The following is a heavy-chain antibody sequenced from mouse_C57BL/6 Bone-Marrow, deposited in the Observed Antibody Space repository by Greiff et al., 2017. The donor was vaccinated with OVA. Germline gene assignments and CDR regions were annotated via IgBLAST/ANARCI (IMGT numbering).Heavy chain of an antibody. Sequence: QVQLQQSGAELVKPGASVKLSCKASGYTFTEYTIHWVKQRSGQGLEWIGWFYPGSGSIKYNEKFKDTATLTADKSYSTVYMELSRLTSEDSAVDFCARHGGGYYYGSSHWYFDVWGTGTTVTVSS. V-gene: IGHV1-62-2*01. D-gene: IGHD1-1*01. CDR1: GYTFTEYT. J-gene: IGHJ1*03. CDR2: FYPGSGSI. CDR3: ARHGGGYYYGSSHWYFDV.